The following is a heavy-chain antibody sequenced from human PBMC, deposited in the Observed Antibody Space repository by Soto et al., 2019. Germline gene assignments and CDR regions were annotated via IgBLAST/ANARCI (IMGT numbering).Heavy chain of an antibody. CDR1: GGTFSSYA. J-gene: IGHJ4*02. Sequence: GASVKVSCKASGGTFSSYAISWVRQAPGQGLEWMGGIIPIFGTANYAQKFQGRVTITADKSTSTAYMELSSLRSEDTAVYYCSSGGDYGGFDYWGQGTLVTVSS. D-gene: IGHD4-17*01. CDR2: IIPIFGTA. V-gene: IGHV1-69*06. CDR3: SSGGDYGGFDY.